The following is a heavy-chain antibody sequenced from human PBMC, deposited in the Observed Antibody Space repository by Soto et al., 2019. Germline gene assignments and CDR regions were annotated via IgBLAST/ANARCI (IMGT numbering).Heavy chain of an antibody. J-gene: IGHJ4*02. CDR2: ISSNGGST. D-gene: IGHD2-2*01. CDR3: ARSRARPGGQLPPPSCFDY. Sequence: GGSLRLSCVASGFTFSSYAMHWVRQAPGKGLEYVSAISSNGGSTYYANSVKGRFTISRDNSKNTLYLQMGSLRAEDMAVYYCARSRARPGGQLPPPSCFDYWGQGTLVTVSS. CDR1: GFTFSSYA. V-gene: IGHV3-64*01.